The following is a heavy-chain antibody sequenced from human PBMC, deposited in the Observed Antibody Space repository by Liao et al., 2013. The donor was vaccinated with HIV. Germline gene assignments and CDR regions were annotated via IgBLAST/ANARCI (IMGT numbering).Heavy chain of an antibody. J-gene: IGHJ4*02. CDR2: IYTSGST. CDR3: ARGRTRGYRTHFDY. CDR1: GVSVSSVNYH. D-gene: IGHD5-18*01. Sequence: QLQLQESGPGLVKPSETLSLTCAVSGVSVSSVNYHWTWIRQPPGKGLEWIGSIYTSGSTNYNPSLKSRVTMSVDTSKNQFSLRLSSVTAADTAVYYCARGRTRGYRTHFDYWGQGTLVTVSS. V-gene: IGHV4-39*07.